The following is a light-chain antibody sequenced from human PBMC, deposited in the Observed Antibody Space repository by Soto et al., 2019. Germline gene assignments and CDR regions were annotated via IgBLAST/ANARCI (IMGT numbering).Light chain of an antibody. Sequence: QSALTQPASVSGSPGQSITISCTGTSSDVGGYNYVSWYQQHPGKAPKPMIYDVSNRPSGVSNRFSGSKSGNTASLTISGLQAEDEADYYCSSYTSSSTYYVFGTGTKSPS. CDR3: SSYTSSSTYYV. J-gene: IGLJ1*01. CDR1: SSDVGGYNY. V-gene: IGLV2-14*01. CDR2: DVS.